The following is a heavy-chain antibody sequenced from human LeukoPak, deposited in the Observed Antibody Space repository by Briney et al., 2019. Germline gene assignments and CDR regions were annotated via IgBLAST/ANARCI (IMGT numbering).Heavy chain of an antibody. J-gene: IGHJ6*02. Sequence: GSLRLSCAASGFTFSSYAMHWVRQAPGKGLEWVAVISYDGSNKYYADSVKGRFTISRDNSKNTLYLQMNSLRAEDTAVYYCARDLAHDILTGSMDVWGQGTTVTVSS. D-gene: IGHD3-9*01. V-gene: IGHV3-30-3*01. CDR1: GFTFSSYA. CDR3: ARDLAHDILTGSMDV. CDR2: ISYDGSNK.